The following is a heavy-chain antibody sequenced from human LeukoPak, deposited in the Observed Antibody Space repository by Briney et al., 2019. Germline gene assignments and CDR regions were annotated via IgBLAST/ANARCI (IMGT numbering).Heavy chain of an antibody. CDR2: ISGSGGST. CDR1: GFTFSSYA. CDR3: ANHGAAGTSDY. V-gene: IGHV3-23*01. Sequence: GRSLRLSCAASGFTFSSYAMSWVRQAPGKGLEWVSAISGSGGSTYYADSVKGRFTISRDNSKNTLYLQMNSLRAEDTAVYYCANHGAAGTSDYWGQGTLVTVSS. D-gene: IGHD6-13*01. J-gene: IGHJ4*02.